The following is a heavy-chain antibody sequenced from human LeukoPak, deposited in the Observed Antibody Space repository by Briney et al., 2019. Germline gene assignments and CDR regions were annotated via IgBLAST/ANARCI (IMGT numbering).Heavy chain of an antibody. J-gene: IGHJ4*02. V-gene: IGHV1-46*01. CDR2: INPNGGST. Sequence: GASVKVSCKASGYTFTSYYLHWVRQAPGQGLEWMGVINPNGGSTTDAQKFQGRVTMTRDRSTSTAYMELYSLRSEDTAVYYCARDPSGSWQWFDYWGQGTLVTVSS. CDR1: GYTFTSYY. D-gene: IGHD1-26*01. CDR3: ARDPSGSWQWFDY.